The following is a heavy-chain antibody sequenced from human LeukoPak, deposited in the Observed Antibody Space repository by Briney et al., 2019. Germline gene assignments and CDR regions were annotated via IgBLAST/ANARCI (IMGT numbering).Heavy chain of an antibody. V-gene: IGHV3-30*19. CDR1: GFTFSSYG. J-gene: IGHJ4*02. D-gene: IGHD6-13*01. CDR3: ARDWARGSSWQGRDY. Sequence: PGGSLRLSCAASGFTFSSYGMHWVRQAPGKGLEWVAVISYDGSNKYYADSVKGRFTISRDNSKNTLYLQMNSLRAEDTAVYYCARDWARGSSWQGRDYWGQGTLVIVSS. CDR2: ISYDGSNK.